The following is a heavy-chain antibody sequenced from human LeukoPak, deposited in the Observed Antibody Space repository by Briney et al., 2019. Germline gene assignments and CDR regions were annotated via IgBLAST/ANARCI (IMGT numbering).Heavy chain of an antibody. CDR2: INPNSGGT. CDR1: GYTFTGYY. D-gene: IGHD5-18*01. J-gene: IGHJ5*02. CDR3: ARPQRGYSYGMRGFDP. V-gene: IGHV1-2*02. Sequence: ASVKVSCKASGYTFTGYYMHWVRQAPGQGLEWMGWINPNSGGTNYAQKFQGRVTMTRDTSISTAYMKLSRLRSDDTAVYYCARPQRGYSYGMRGFDPWGQGTLVTVSS.